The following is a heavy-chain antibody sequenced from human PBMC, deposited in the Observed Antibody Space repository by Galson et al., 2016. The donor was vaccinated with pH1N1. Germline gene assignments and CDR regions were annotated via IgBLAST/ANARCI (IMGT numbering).Heavy chain of an antibody. CDR1: GFTFNSYW. CDR2: IKQDGSEK. CDR3: ARAGSSWDTYYYYYGMDV. V-gene: IGHV3-7*03. J-gene: IGHJ6*02. D-gene: IGHD6-13*01. Sequence: SLRLSCAASGFTFNSYWMSWVRQAPGKGLEWVANIKQDGSEKYYVDSVKGRFTISRDNAKNSLYLQMNSLRAEDTAVYYCARAGSSWDTYYYYYGMDVWDQGTTVTVSS.